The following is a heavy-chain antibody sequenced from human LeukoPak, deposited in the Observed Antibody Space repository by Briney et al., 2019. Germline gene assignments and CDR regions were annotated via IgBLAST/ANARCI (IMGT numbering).Heavy chain of an antibody. CDR3: ARVDCSGGSCYVGY. J-gene: IGHJ4*02. CDR2: INPNSGGT. D-gene: IGHD2-15*01. Sequence: ASVKVSCKASGYTFTGYYMPWVRQAPGQGLEWMGWINPNSGGTNYAQKFQGRVTMTRDTSISTAYMELSRLRSDDTAVYYCARVDCSGGSCYVGYWGQGTLVTVSS. CDR1: GYTFTGYY. V-gene: IGHV1-2*02.